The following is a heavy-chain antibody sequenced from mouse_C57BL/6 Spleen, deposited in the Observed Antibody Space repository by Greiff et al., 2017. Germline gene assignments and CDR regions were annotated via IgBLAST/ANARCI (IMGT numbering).Heavy chain of an antibody. D-gene: IGHD1-1*01. CDR2: INPNNGGT. CDR1: GYTFTDYN. CDR3: ARRHGSSYWAMDY. V-gene: IGHV1-18*01. J-gene: IGHJ4*01. Sequence: EVQRVESGPELVKPGASVKIPCKASGYTFTDYNMDWVKQSHGKSLEWIGDINPNNGGTIYNQKFKGKATLTVDKSSSTAYMELRSLTSEDTAVYYCARRHGSSYWAMDYWGQGTSVTVSS.